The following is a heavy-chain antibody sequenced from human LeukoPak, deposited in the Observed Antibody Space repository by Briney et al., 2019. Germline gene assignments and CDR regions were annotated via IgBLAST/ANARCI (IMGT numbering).Heavy chain of an antibody. V-gene: IGHV1-18*04. D-gene: IGHD2-2*01. CDR2: ISAYNGNS. CDR3: ARVHSYCSTTSCLDY. J-gene: IGHJ4*02. CDR1: GYTFTGYY. Sequence: ASVKVSCKASGYTFTGYYMHWVRQAPGQGLEWMGWISAYNGNSNYAQKFQGRVTMTTDTSTSTGYMELRSLRSDDTAVYYCARVHSYCSTTSCLDYWGQGTLVTVSS.